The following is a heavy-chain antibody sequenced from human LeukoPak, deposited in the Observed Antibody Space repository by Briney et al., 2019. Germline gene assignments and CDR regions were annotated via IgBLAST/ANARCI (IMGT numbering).Heavy chain of an antibody. CDR3: ARDGPIGYCSSTSCYALDY. CDR1: GGSISSGSYY. Sequence: SETLSLTCTVSGGSISSGSYYWSWIRQPAGKGLEWIGRIYTSGSTNYNPSPKSRVTISVDTSKNQFSLKLSSVTAADTAVYYCARDGPIGYCSSTSCYALDYWGQGTLVTVSS. V-gene: IGHV4-61*02. CDR2: IYTSGST. J-gene: IGHJ4*02. D-gene: IGHD2-2*01.